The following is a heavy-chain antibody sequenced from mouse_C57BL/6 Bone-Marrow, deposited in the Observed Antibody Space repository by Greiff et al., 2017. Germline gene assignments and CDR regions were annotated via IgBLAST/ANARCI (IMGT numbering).Heavy chain of an antibody. Sequence: EVMLVESGEGLVKPGGSLKLSCAASGFTFSSYAMSWVRQTPEKRLEWVAYISSGGDYIYYADTVKGRFTISRDNARNTLYLQMSSLKSEDTAMYYCTRVDYYGSSYGYWYFDVWGTGTTVTVSS. CDR1: GFTFSSYA. CDR2: ISSGGDYI. CDR3: TRVDYYGSSYGYWYFDV. V-gene: IGHV5-9-1*02. D-gene: IGHD1-1*01. J-gene: IGHJ1*03.